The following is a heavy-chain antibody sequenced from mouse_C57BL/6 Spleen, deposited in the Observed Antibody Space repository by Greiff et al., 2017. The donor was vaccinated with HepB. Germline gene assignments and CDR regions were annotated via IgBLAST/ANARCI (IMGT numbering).Heavy chain of an antibody. CDR2: ISSGGSYT. V-gene: IGHV5-6*01. Sequence: EVQLVESGGDLVKPGGSLKLSCAASGFTFSSYGMSWVRQTPDKRLEWVATISSGGSYTYYPDSVKGRFTISRDNAKNTLYLQMSSLKSEDTAMYYYARLGGAHYFDYWGQGTTLTVSS. J-gene: IGHJ2*01. CDR1: GFTFSSYG. CDR3: ARLGGAHYFDY.